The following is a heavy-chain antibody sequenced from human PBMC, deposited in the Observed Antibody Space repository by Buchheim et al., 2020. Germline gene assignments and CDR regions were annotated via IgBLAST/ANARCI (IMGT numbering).Heavy chain of an antibody. CDR2: ISYDGSNK. CDR1: GFTFSSYG. CDR3: AKEYDYVWGSYSYYSDY. J-gene: IGHJ4*02. Sequence: QVQLVESGGGVVQPGRSLRLSCAASGFTFSSYGMHWVRQAPGKGLEWVAVISYDGSNKYYADSVKGRFTISRDNSKNTLYLQMNSLRAEDTAVYYCAKEYDYVWGSYSYYSDYWGQGTL. V-gene: IGHV3-30*18. D-gene: IGHD3-16*01.